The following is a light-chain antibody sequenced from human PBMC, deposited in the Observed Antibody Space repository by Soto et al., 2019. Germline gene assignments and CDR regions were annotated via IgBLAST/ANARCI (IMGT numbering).Light chain of an antibody. CDR2: GVS. J-gene: IGKJ1*01. Sequence: EIVLTQSPGTLSLSPGERATLSCRTGQSVSGNYLIWYQQKPGQPPRLLIYGVSSRATGIPDRFSGSGSGTDFTLTIRRLEPEDFAVYYCQQLSAFGQGTKVELK. V-gene: IGKV3-20*01. CDR1: QSVSGNY. CDR3: QQLSA.